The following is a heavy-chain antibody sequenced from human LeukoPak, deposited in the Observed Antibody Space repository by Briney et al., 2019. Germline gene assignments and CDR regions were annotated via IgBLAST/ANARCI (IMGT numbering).Heavy chain of an antibody. V-gene: IGHV1-46*01. CDR1: GYTFTSYY. D-gene: IGHD3-10*01. CDR3: ARDGALWFGELLQYYYYYMDV. CDR2: INPTGGRT. Sequence: ASVKVSCKASGYTFTSYYVHWVRQAPGQGLEWMGIINPTGGRTSYAQKFQGRLTMTRDMSTSTVSMELSSLRSEDTAVYYCARDGALWFGELLQYYYYYMDVWGKGTTVTISS. J-gene: IGHJ6*03.